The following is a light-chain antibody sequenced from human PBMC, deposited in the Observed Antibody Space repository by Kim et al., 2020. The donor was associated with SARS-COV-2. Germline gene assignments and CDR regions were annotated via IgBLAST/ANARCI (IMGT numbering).Light chain of an antibody. V-gene: IGKV3-20*01. CDR1: QSVSSNY. CDR2: GAS. Sequence: EIVLTQSPGTLSLSPGERATLSCRASQSVSSNYLAWFQQNPGQAPRLLIYGASSRATGIPDRFTGSGSGTDFTLTISRLEPEDFAVYYCQQYGNSPQTFGQGTKVDIK. J-gene: IGKJ1*01. CDR3: QQYGNSPQT.